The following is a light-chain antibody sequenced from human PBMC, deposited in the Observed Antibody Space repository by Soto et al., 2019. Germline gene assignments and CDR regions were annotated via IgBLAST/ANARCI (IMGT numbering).Light chain of an antibody. J-gene: IGKJ1*01. CDR2: TGS. V-gene: IGKV3-20*01. Sequence: EIVLTQSPGTLSLSPGERTTLSCRASQSFSSNYLAWYQQKPGQAPRLLIYTGSSRATGIPDRFSGSGSGTDFTLTISRLEPEDFAVYYCQQYGSSPRTFGQGTKVEIK. CDR1: QSFSSNY. CDR3: QQYGSSPRT.